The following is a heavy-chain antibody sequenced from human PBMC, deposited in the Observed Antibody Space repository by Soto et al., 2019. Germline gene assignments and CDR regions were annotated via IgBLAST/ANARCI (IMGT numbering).Heavy chain of an antibody. D-gene: IGHD3-10*01. CDR3: ASPVGEYAPCFDY. CDR1: GFTLSDFA. Sequence: QVQLVESGGGVVQPGRSLRLSCAASGFTLSDFAMHWVRQAPGKGLEWVAVISYDGTKEYFADSVRGRFTISRDNSNNPRFLQMNNMRPDDTAVYSCASPVGEYAPCFDYWGQGTLVTVSS. V-gene: IGHV3-30-3*01. CDR2: ISYDGTKE. J-gene: IGHJ4*02.